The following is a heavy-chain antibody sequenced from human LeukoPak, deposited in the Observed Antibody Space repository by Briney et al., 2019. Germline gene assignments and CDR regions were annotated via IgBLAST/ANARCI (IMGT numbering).Heavy chain of an antibody. CDR2: IYYSGST. D-gene: IGHD3-10*01. Sequence: SETLSLTCTVSGGSISSSSYYWGWIRQPPGKGLEWIGSIYYSGSTYYNPSLKSRVTISVDTSKNQFSLKLSSVTAADTAVYYCARHKVYAVLLWFGGFDCWGQGTLVTVSS. J-gene: IGHJ4*02. CDR3: ARHKVYAVLLWFGGFDC. V-gene: IGHV4-39*01. CDR1: GGSISSSSYY.